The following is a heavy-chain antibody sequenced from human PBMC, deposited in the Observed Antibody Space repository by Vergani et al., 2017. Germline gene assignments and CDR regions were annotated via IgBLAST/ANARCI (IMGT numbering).Heavy chain of an antibody. Sequence: QVHLVESGGGVVQPGRSLRLSCVVSGFTSSYYCMHWVRQAPGKGLEWVAVISYDGTQKYYADSVKGRFTISRDNSKSTLYLQMNSLRTEDTAVYYCATKSYGTPGCQIGYFREWGQGTLVTVSS. CDR3: ATKSYGTPGCQIGYFRE. V-gene: IGHV3-30*03. CDR1: GFTSSYYC. CDR2: ISYDGTQK. D-gene: IGHD1-1*01. J-gene: IGHJ1*01.